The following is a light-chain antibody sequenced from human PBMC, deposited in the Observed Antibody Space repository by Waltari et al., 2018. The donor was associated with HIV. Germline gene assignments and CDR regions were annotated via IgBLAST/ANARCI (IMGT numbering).Light chain of an antibody. CDR1: DTDFSLYKF. CDR3: ASFTGDNTVM. Sequence: AVTQPASVSGLPGQSTTISCTGDDTDFSLYKFVSWYQQHSGKPPRLILYDADSRASGVSDRFSGSMSGNTASLTISGLRAEDEGHYYCASFTGDNTVMFGGGTEVTVL. J-gene: IGLJ3*02. V-gene: IGLV2-14*03. CDR2: DAD.